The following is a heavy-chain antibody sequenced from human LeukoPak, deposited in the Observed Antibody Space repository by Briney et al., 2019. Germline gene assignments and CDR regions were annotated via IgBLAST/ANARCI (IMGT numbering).Heavy chain of an antibody. CDR2: ISAYNGNT. CDR1: GYTFTGYY. V-gene: IGHV1-18*04. CDR3: ARGPRIVGAYGYGY. Sequence: GASVKVSCKASGYTFTGYYMHWVRQAPGQGLEWMGWISAYNGNTNYAQKLQGRVTMTTDTSTSTAYMELRSLRSDDTAVYYCARGPRIVGAYGYGYWGQGTLVTVSS. J-gene: IGHJ4*02. D-gene: IGHD1-26*01.